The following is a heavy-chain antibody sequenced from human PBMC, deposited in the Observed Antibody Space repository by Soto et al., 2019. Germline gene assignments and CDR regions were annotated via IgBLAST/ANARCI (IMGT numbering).Heavy chain of an antibody. CDR2: IKNRANSYAT. CDR1: GFTFSDSP. Sequence: PGGSLRLSCAASGFTFSDSPIHWVRQASGKGLEWVGRIKNRANSYATAYAASVKGRFTISRDDSVNTAYLQMNSLKTEDTAMYYCTRPDTMNFLNYDYWGQGALVTVSS. CDR3: TRPDTMNFLNYDY. V-gene: IGHV3-73*01. D-gene: IGHD3-22*01. J-gene: IGHJ4*02.